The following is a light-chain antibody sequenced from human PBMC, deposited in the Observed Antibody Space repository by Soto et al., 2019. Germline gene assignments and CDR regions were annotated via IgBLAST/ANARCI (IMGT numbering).Light chain of an antibody. CDR1: QSVSNNY. Sequence: EIVLTQSPGTLSLSPGERATLSCRASQSVSNNYLAWYQRKPGQTPRLLIYTASSRAAGVPDRFSGSGSGTDFTLTISRLEPGDSAVYYCQQYGSSPGTFGQGTKVDIK. V-gene: IGKV3-20*01. CDR3: QQYGSSPGT. J-gene: IGKJ1*01. CDR2: TAS.